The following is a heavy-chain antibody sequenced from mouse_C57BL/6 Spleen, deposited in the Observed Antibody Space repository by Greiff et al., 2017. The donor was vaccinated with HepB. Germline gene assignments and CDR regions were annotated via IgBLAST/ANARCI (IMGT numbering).Heavy chain of an antibody. J-gene: IGHJ4*01. CDR1: GFTFSDYG. D-gene: IGHD2-4*01. Sequence: EVQVVESGGGLVKPGGSLKLSCAASGFTFSDYGMHWVRQAPEKGLEWVAYISSGSSTIYYADTVKGRFTISRDNAKNTLFLQMTSLRSEDTAMYYCARRGDYDRYYAMDYWGQGTSVTVSS. CDR2: ISSGSSTI. V-gene: IGHV5-17*01. CDR3: ARRGDYDRYYAMDY.